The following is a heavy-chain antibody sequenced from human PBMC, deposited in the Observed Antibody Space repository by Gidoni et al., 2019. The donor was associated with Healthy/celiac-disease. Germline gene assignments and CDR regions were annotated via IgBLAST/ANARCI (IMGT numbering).Heavy chain of an antibody. J-gene: IGHJ1*01. CDR3: ARDSNYYDSSGYYYVKYFQH. D-gene: IGHD3-22*01. Sequence: QVQLQQWGAGLLKPSETLSLTCAVYGGSFSGYYWSWIRQRPGKGLEWIGEINHSGSTNYDPSLKSRVTISVDTSKNQFSLVLSSVTAADTAVYYCARDSNYYDSSGYYYVKYFQHWGQGTLVTVSS. V-gene: IGHV4-34*01. CDR1: GGSFSGYY. CDR2: INHSGST.